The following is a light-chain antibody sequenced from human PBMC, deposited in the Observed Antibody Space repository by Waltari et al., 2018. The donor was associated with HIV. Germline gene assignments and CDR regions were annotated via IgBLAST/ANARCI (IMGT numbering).Light chain of an antibody. V-gene: IGLV2-14*01. CDR2: EAR. J-gene: IGLJ2*01. CDR3: TSYASSSSLL. CDR1: CNDVDRHNC. Sequence: QSALTPAATASGSPGPSITIPCTLHCNDVDRHNCVSWYRHLPGKAPKLIIYEARSRPAGVSNRFSGSKSGNTASLAISGLQAEDEADYYCTSYASSSSLLFGGGTKLTVL.